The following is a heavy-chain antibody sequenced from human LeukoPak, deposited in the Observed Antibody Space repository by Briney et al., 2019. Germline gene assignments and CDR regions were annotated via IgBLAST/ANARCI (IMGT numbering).Heavy chain of an antibody. J-gene: IGHJ3*02. CDR2: IYYSGST. CDR3: AGLINDYGDSRVEGDVFDDFDI. Sequence: SETLSLTCTVSGGSISSSSYYWGWIRQPPGKGLEWIGSIYYSGSTYYNPSLKSRVTISVDTSKNQFSLKLSSVTAADKAVYYCAGLINDYGDSRVEGDVFDDFDIWGQGTMVTVSS. V-gene: IGHV4-39*01. D-gene: IGHD4-17*01. CDR1: GGSISSSSYY.